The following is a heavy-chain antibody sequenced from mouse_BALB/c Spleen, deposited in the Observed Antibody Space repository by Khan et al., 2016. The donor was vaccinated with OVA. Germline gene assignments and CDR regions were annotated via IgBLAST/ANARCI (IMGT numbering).Heavy chain of an antibody. CDR1: GYTFTNYG. CDR3: ARTYYSYDRYFDV. J-gene: IGHJ1*01. CDR2: INTYTGEP. D-gene: IGHD2-14*01. V-gene: IGHV9-1*02. Sequence: QIQLVQSGPELKKPGETVKISCKASGYTFTNYGMNWVKQAPGKGLKWMGWINTYTGEPTYADDFKGRFAFSLETSARTAYLQIRNLKNEDRATLFCARTYYSYDRYFDVWGAGTTVTVSS.